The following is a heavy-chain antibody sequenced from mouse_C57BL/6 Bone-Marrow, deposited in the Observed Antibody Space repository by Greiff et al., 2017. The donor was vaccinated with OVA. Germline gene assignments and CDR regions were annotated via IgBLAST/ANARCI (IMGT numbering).Heavy chain of an antibody. D-gene: IGHD2-4*01. J-gene: IGHJ4*01. CDR2: IYWDDDK. Sequence: ESGPGILQSSQTLSLTCSFSGFSLSTSGMGVSWIRQPSGKGLEWLAHIYWDDDKRYNPSLKSRLTISKDTSRNQVFLKITSVDTADTATYYCARIYYDYDRGFCYAMDYWGQGTSVTVSS. CDR1: GFSLSTSGMG. V-gene: IGHV8-12*01. CDR3: ARIYYDYDRGFCYAMDY.